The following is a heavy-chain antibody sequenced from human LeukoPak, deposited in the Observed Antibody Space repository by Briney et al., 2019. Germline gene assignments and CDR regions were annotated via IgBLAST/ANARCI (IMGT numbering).Heavy chain of an antibody. V-gene: IGHV3-23*01. D-gene: IGHD3-22*01. CDR1: GFTFSSYA. Sequence: PGGSLRLSCAASGFTFSSYAMSWVLQAPGKGLEWVSAISGSGGSTYYADSVKGRFTISRDNSKNTLYLQMNSLRAEDTAVYYCAKDSHGYANSGYFRDYFDYWGQGTLVTVSS. CDR3: AKDSHGYANSGYFRDYFDY. CDR2: ISGSGGST. J-gene: IGHJ4*02.